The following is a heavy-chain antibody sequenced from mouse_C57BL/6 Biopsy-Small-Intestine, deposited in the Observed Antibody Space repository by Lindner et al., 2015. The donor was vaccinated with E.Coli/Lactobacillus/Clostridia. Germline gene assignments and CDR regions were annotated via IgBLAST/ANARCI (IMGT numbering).Heavy chain of an antibody. CDR1: GGTFSSYA. J-gene: IGHJ1*01. CDR2: IIPILGIA. CDR3: ARDGVVDNYYYYGMDV. Sequence: SVKVSCKASGGTFSSYAISWVRQAPGQGLEWMGRIIPILGIANYAQKFQGRVTITADESTSTAYMELSSLRSEDTAVYYCARDGVVDNYYYYGMDVWGQGTTVTVSS. D-gene: IGHD1-1*01. V-gene: IGHV1-81*01.